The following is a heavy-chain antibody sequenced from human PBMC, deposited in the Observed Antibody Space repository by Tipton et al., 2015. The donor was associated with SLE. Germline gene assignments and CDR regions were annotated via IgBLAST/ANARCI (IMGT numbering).Heavy chain of an antibody. CDR2: ISGSGGST. CDR3: AREEYYYDSSGYFKGGYFDY. D-gene: IGHD3-22*01. V-gene: IGHV3-23*01. J-gene: IGHJ4*02. CDR1: GFTFSSYA. Sequence: SLRLSCAASGFTFSSYAMSWVRQAPGKGLEWVSAISGSGGSTYYADSVKGRFTISRDNAKNSLYLQMNSLRAEDTAVYYCAREEYYYDSSGYFKGGYFDYWGQGTLVTVSS.